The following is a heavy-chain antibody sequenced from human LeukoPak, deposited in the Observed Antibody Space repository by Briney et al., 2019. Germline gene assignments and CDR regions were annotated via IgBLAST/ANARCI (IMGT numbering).Heavy chain of an antibody. CDR2: IYTSGST. Sequence: SETLSLTCTVSGGSISSYYWSWIRQPAGKGLEWIGRIYTSGSTNYNPSLKSRVTMSVDTSKNQFSLKLSSVTAANTAVYYCASEGCTNGVCYIANWFDPWGQGTLVTVSS. CDR1: GGSISSYY. J-gene: IGHJ5*02. D-gene: IGHD2-8*01. CDR3: ASEGCTNGVCYIANWFDP. V-gene: IGHV4-4*07.